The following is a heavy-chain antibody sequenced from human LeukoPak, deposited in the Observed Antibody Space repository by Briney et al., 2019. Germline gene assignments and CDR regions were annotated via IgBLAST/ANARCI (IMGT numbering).Heavy chain of an antibody. Sequence: GGSLRPSRTASGFPFSSYGMRCVRQAPGKGLEWVACIRYDENTKYYADSVKGRFTVSRDNSENTLFLQMNSLRAEDTAVYYCAKENTRDGYRHFHYWGQGTLVTVSS. CDR3: AKENTRDGYRHFHY. CDR1: GFPFSSYG. V-gene: IGHV3-30*02. CDR2: IRYDENTK. J-gene: IGHJ4*02. D-gene: IGHD5-24*01.